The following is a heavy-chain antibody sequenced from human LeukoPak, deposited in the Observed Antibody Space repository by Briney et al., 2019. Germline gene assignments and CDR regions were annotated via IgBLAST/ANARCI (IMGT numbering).Heavy chain of an antibody. CDR2: IYPGDSGT. J-gene: IGHJ4*02. CDR1: GYSFTNYW. D-gene: IGHD5-12*01. CDR3: ARRSMATPYFES. V-gene: IGHV5-51*01. Sequence: GESLKISCKGSGYSFTNYWIGWVRQMPGKGLEWIGIIYPGDSGTRYSPSFQGQVTISADKSISTAYLQWSSLKASDTAVYYCARRSMATPYFESWGQGTLVTVSS.